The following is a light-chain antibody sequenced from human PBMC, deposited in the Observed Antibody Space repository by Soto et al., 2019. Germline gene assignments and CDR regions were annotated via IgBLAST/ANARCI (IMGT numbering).Light chain of an antibody. Sequence: QTVVTQEPSFSVSPGRTVTLTCGLSSGSVSTSYYPSWYQLTPGQAPRTLIYSTNTRSSGVPNRFSGSILENKAALTITGAQADDESDYYCVLYMGTGISVFGGGTKVPVL. CDR3: VLYMGTGISV. J-gene: IGLJ3*02. CDR2: STN. V-gene: IGLV8-61*01. CDR1: SGSVSTSYY.